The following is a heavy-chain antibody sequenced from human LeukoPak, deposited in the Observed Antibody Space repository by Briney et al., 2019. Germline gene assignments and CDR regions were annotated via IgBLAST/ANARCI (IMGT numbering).Heavy chain of an antibody. V-gene: IGHV4-38-2*02. CDR3: ARGATGKAFDI. D-gene: IGHD5-12*01. J-gene: IGHJ3*02. Sequence: SETLSLTCTVSGYSISSGYYWGWIRQPPGKGLEWIGSIYHSGSTYYNPSLKSRVTISVDTSKNQFSLKLSSGTAADTAVYYCARGATGKAFDIWGQGTMVTVSS. CDR1: GYSISSGYY. CDR2: IYHSGST.